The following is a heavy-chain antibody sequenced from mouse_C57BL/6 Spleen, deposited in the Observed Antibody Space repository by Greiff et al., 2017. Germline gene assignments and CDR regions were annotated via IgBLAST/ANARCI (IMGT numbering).Heavy chain of an antibody. J-gene: IGHJ3*01. CDR1: GFNIKDDY. D-gene: IGHD2-3*01. CDR2: IDPENGDT. Sequence: VQLKQSGAELVRPGASVKLSCTASGFNIKDDYMHWVKQRPEQGLEWIGWIDPENGDTEYASKFQGKATITADTSSNTAYLQLSSLTSEDTAVYYCTLYDGYTGFAYWGQGTLVTVSA. CDR3: TLYDGYTGFAY. V-gene: IGHV14-4*01.